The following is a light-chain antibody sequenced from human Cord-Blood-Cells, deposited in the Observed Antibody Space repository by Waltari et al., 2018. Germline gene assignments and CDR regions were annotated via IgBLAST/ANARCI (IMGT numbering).Light chain of an antibody. J-gene: IGKJ5*01. CDR1: QSVSSSY. Sequence: EIVLTQSPGTLSLSPGERATLSCRAGQSVSSSYLAWYQQKPGQAPRLLIYGASSRTTGIPERFSGSGSGTDFTLTISRLEPEDFAVYYCQQYGSSPITFGQGTRLEIK. CDR3: QQYGSSPIT. CDR2: GAS. V-gene: IGKV3-20*01.